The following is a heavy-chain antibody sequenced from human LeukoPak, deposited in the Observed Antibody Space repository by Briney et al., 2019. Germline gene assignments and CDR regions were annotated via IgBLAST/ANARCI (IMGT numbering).Heavy chain of an antibody. CDR2: ISGSGGST. D-gene: IGHD3-10*01. Sequence: GGSLRLSGAASGFTCSSYGMTWVRQAPGKGLEWVSAISGSGGSTDYADSVKGRSTISRDNSKNTLYLQMNSLRAEDTAVYYCAKFGLAGSGRYHDAFDIWGQGTMVTVSS. J-gene: IGHJ3*02. V-gene: IGHV3-23*01. CDR1: GFTCSSYG. CDR3: AKFGLAGSGRYHDAFDI.